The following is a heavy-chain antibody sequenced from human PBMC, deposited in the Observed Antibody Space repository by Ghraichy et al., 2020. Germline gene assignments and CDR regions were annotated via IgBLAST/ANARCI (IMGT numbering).Heavy chain of an antibody. CDR3: ARGRYYDSSDAFDI. Sequence: LSLTCAASGFTFNTYEMNWVRQAPGKGLEWVSYIISSGTTIYYADSVKGRFTISRDNAKNSLYLQMNSLRAEDTAVYYCARGRYYDSSDAFDIWGQGTMVTVSS. J-gene: IGHJ3*02. CDR2: IISSGTTI. V-gene: IGHV3-48*03. D-gene: IGHD3-22*01. CDR1: GFTFNTYE.